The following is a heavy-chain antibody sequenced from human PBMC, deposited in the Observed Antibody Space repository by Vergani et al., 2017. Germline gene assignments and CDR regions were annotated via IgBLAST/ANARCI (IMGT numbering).Heavy chain of an antibody. CDR2: MNPNSGNT. V-gene: IGHV1-8*01. D-gene: IGHD3-10*01. CDR1: GYTFTSYD. J-gene: IGHJ4*02. CDR3: ARGEHYYGSGSYGY. Sequence: QVQLVQSGAEVKTPGASVKVSCKASGYTFTSYDINWVRQATGQGLEWMGWMNPNSGNTGYAQKFQGRVTMTRNTSISTAYMELSSLRSEDTAMYYCARGEHYYGSGSYGYWGQGTLVTVSS.